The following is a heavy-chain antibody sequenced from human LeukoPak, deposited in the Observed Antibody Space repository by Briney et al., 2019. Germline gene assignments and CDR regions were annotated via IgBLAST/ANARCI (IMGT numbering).Heavy chain of an antibody. D-gene: IGHD4-17*01. J-gene: IGHJ4*02. CDR1: GFTFSSYA. Sequence: AGGSLRLSCAASGFTFSSYAMSWVRQAPGKGLEWVSAISGSGGSTYYADSVKGRFTISRDNSKNTLYLQMKSLRAEDTAVYYCAKDGYYGDYPFDYWGQGTLVTVSS. V-gene: IGHV3-23*01. CDR2: ISGSGGST. CDR3: AKDGYYGDYPFDY.